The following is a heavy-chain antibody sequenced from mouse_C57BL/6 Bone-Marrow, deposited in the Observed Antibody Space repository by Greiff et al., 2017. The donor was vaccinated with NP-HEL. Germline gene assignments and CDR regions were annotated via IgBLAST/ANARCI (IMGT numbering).Heavy chain of an antibody. D-gene: IGHD1-1*02. CDR2: IDPSDSYT. V-gene: IGHV1-69*01. CDR1: GYTFTSYW. Sequence: QVQLKQPGAELVMPGASVKLSCKASGYTFTSYWMHWVKQRPGQGLEWIGEIDPSDSYTNYNQKFKGKSTLTVDKSSSTAYMQLSSLTSEDSAVYYCASGGFDYFDYWGQGTTLTVSS. CDR3: ASGGFDYFDY. J-gene: IGHJ2*01.